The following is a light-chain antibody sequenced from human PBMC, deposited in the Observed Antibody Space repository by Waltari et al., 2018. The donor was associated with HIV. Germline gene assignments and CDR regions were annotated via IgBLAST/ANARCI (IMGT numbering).Light chain of an antibody. Sequence: AIRVSRSSSPFSHLIGVRVTTTCRASQGISNYLAWYQQQPGKAPKLLIYAASTLQTGIPSRFSGSGSGTDFTLTISCLQSEDFATYYCQQYYNYPYTFGQGTKLEIK. J-gene: IGKJ2*01. CDR1: QGISNY. CDR2: AAS. V-gene: IGKV1-8*01. CDR3: QQYYNYPYT.